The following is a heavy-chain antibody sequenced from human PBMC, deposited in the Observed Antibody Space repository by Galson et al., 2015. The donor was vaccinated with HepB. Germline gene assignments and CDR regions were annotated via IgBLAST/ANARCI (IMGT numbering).Heavy chain of an antibody. CDR2: INTKTGNP. D-gene: IGHD1-20*01. V-gene: IGHV7-4-1*02. CDR3: ARDLNNWNDVDWFDP. J-gene: IGHJ5*02. CDR1: GYTFTSYD. Sequence: SVKVSCKASGYTFTSYDMNWVRQAPGQGLEWMGWINTKTGNPTYAQGFTGRFVFSLDTSVTTAYLQISSLEAEDSAVYYCARDLNNWNDVDWFDPWGQGTLVTVYS.